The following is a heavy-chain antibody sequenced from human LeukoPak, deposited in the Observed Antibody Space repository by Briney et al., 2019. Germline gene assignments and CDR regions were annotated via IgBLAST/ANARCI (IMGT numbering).Heavy chain of an antibody. J-gene: IGHJ4*02. Sequence: PGGSLRLSCAASGFTFSSYWMSWVRQAPGKGLEWVANIKQGGSEKYYVDSVKGRFTISRDNAKNSLYLQMNSLIAEDRAVYYCARQRIRGWYFDYWGQGTLATVSS. D-gene: IGHD6-19*01. CDR1: GFTFSSYW. CDR3: ARQRIRGWYFDY. CDR2: IKQGGSEK. V-gene: IGHV3-7*01.